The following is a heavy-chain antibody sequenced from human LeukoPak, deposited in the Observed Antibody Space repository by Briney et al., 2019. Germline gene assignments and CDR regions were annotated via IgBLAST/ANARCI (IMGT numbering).Heavy chain of an antibody. V-gene: IGHV3-48*04. D-gene: IGHD6-13*01. CDR1: GFTFSTYG. J-gene: IGHJ4*02. CDR3: ARDGSSWYRAIDY. Sequence: HSGGSLRLSCAASGFTFSTYGMNWVRQAPGKGLEWVSYISSSSSTIYYADSVKGRFTISRDNAKSSLYLQMNSLRAEDTAVYYCARDGSSWYRAIDYWGQGTLVTVSS. CDR2: ISSSSSTI.